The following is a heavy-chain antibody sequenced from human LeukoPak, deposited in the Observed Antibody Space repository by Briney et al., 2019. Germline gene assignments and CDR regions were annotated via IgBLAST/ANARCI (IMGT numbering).Heavy chain of an antibody. J-gene: IGHJ6*02. V-gene: IGHV3-30*03. CDR3: AMGGYYYYGMDV. CDR1: GFTFSSYG. Sequence: GSLRLSCAASGFTFSSYGMHWVRQAPGKGLEWVAVISYDGSNKYYADSVKGRLTISRDNSKNTLYLQMNSLRAEDTAVYYCAMGGYYYYGMDVWGQGTTVTVSS. CDR2: ISYDGSNK.